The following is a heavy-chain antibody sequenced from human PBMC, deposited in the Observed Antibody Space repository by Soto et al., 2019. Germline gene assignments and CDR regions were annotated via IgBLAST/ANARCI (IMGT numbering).Heavy chain of an antibody. J-gene: IGHJ4*02. Sequence: ASVKLSCNASGYTFTSYYMHWVRQAPGQGLEWMGIINPSGGSTSYAQKFQGRVTMTRDTSTSTVYMELSSLRSEDTAVYYCARADTATLDYWGQGTLVTVSS. CDR1: GYTFTSYY. D-gene: IGHD5-18*01. V-gene: IGHV1-46*01. CDR3: ARADTATLDY. CDR2: INPSGGST.